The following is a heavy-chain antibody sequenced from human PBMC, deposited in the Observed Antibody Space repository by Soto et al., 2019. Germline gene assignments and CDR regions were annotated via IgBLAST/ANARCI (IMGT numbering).Heavy chain of an antibody. Sequence: SETLSLTCAVYGGSFSGYYWSWIRQPPGKGLEWIGEINHSGSTNYNPSLKSRVTISVDTSKNQFSLKLSSVTAADTAVYYCARGPLIKIAVVPAAKPGAFDIWGQGTMVTVSS. CDR2: INHSGST. D-gene: IGHD2-2*01. CDR3: ARGPLIKIAVVPAAKPGAFDI. J-gene: IGHJ3*02. V-gene: IGHV4-34*01. CDR1: GGSFSGYY.